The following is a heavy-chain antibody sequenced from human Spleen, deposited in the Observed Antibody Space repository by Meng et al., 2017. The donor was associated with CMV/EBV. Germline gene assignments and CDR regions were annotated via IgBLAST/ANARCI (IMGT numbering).Heavy chain of an antibody. J-gene: IGHJ4*02. CDR1: GFTFSSYE. Sequence: GESLKISCAASGFTFSSYEMNWVRQAPGKGLEWVAFIRHDGSKEYYADSVKGRFAISRDNSMNTLYLRVNSLRTEDTAVYYCAREMSSNWYGTFDYWGQGTLVTVSS. CDR3: AREMSSNWYGTFDY. D-gene: IGHD6-13*01. V-gene: IGHV3-30*02. CDR2: IRHDGSKE.